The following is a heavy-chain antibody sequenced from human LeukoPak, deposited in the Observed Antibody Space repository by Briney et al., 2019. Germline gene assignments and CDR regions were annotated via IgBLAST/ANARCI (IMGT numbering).Heavy chain of an antibody. CDR3: VRDPTQGEYRLVVDY. J-gene: IGHJ4*02. CDR2: IKQDGSEK. CDR1: GFTFSSYW. Sequence: GGSLRLSCAASGFTFSSYWMSWVRQAPGKGLEWVANIKQDGSEKYYVDSVKGRFTISRDNAKNSLYLQMNSLRAEDTAVYYCVRDPTQGEYRLVVDYWGQGTLVTVSS. D-gene: IGHD2/OR15-2a*01. V-gene: IGHV3-7*01.